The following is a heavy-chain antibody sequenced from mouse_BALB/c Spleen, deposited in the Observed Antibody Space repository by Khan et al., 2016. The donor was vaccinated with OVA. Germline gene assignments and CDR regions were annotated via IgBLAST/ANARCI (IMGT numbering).Heavy chain of an antibody. CDR1: GCSITSGYG. Sequence: EVKLEVSGPGLVKPSQSLSLTCTVTGCSITSGYGWNWIRQFPGNKLEWMGYISYSGSTNYNPSLKSRISITRDTSKNQFFLQLNSVTTEDTATYYCARTARIKYWGQGTTLTVSS. D-gene: IGHD1-2*01. V-gene: IGHV3-2*02. CDR3: ARTARIKY. J-gene: IGHJ2*01. CDR2: ISYSGST.